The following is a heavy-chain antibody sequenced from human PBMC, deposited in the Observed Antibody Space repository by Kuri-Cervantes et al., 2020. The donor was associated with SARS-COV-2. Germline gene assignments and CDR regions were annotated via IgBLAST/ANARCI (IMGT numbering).Heavy chain of an antibody. CDR3: ARSEAARVLRFLEWFVLRAFDI. CDR1: GGTFSSYA. V-gene: IGHV1-69*05. Sequence: AVKVSCKASGGTFSSYAISWVRQAPGQGLEWMGGIIPIFGTANYAQKFQGRVTITTDESTSTAYMELSSLRSEDTAVYYCARSEAARVLRFLEWFVLRAFDIWGQGTMVTVSS. CDR2: IIPIFGTA. D-gene: IGHD3-3*01. J-gene: IGHJ3*02.